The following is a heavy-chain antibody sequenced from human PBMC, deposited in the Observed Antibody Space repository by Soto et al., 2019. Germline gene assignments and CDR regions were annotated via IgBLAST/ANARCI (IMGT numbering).Heavy chain of an antibody. V-gene: IGHV1-46*01. Sequence: ASVKVSCKASGYTFTSYYMHWVRQAPGQGLEWMGIINPSGGSTSYAQKFQGRVTMTRDTSTSTVYMELSSLRSEDTAVYYCARVDMATIRPAYYYYGMDVWGQGTTVTVSS. CDR1: GYTFTSYY. CDR2: INPSGGST. CDR3: ARVDMATIRPAYYYYGMDV. D-gene: IGHD5-12*01. J-gene: IGHJ6*02.